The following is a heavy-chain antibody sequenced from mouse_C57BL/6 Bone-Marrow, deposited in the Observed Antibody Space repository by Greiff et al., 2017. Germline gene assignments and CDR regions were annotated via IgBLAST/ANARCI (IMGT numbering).Heavy chain of an antibody. V-gene: IGHV1-7*01. D-gene: IGHD2-3*01. CDR1: GYTFTSYW. Sequence: QVQLQQSGAELSKPGASVKLSCTASGYTFTSYWMHWVNQRPGQGLEWIGYINPSSGYTKYNQKFKDKATLTADKSASTAYMQLSSLTYEDSAVYYCARGGWLLPNYFDYWGQGTTLTVSS. CDR2: INPSSGYT. CDR3: ARGGWLLPNYFDY. J-gene: IGHJ2*01.